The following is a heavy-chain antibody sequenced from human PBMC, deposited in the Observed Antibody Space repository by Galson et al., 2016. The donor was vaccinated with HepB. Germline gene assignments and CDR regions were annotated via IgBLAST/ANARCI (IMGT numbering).Heavy chain of an antibody. CDR1: GFTFSSFA. J-gene: IGHJ4*02. V-gene: IGHV3-23*01. D-gene: IGHD1-26*01. Sequence: SLRLSCAASGFTFSSFAMTWVRQAPGKGLEWVSTILRSASSTYNAESVKGRFTISRDNSRSTLSLQMNSLRAEDTAGYYCAKMSGWELGDYFFDYWGQGTLVTVSS. CDR3: AKMSGWELGDYFFDY. CDR2: ILRSASST.